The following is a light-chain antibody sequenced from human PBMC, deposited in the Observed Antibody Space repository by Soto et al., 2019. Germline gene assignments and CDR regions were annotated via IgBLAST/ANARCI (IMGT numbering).Light chain of an antibody. CDR1: SSNIGSNA. Sequence: QPVLTQPPSASGTPGQRVTISCSGSSSNIGSNAVNWYQQLPGTAPRLLIYNNGQRPSGVPDRFSDSKSGTSASLAISGLRSEDEADYYCAAWDDSLGSRLFGGGTKLTVL. J-gene: IGLJ3*02. CDR3: AAWDDSLGSRL. V-gene: IGLV1-47*01. CDR2: NNG.